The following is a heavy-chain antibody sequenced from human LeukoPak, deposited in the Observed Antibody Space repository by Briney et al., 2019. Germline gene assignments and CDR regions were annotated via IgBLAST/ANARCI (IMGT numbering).Heavy chain of an antibody. V-gene: IGHV4-59*01. CDR1: GGSISSYY. CDR3: ARVFSVSWFDP. Sequence: PSETLSLTCTVSGGSISSYYWSWIRQPPGKGLEWIGYIYYSGSTNYNPSLKGRVTISVDTSKNQFSLKLSSVTAADTAVYYCARVFSVSWFDPWGQGTLVTVSS. J-gene: IGHJ5*02. CDR2: IYYSGST. D-gene: IGHD5/OR15-5a*01.